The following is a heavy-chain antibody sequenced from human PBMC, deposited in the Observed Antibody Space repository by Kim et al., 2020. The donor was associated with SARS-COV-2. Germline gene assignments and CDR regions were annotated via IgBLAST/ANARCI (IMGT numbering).Heavy chain of an antibody. CDR1: GFTFSSYA. V-gene: IGHV3-30-3*01. CDR3: AGGGSGSYLFWDYYYYGMDV. Sequence: GGSLRLSCAASGFTFSSYAMHWVRQAPGKGLEWVAVISYDGSNKYYADSVKGRFTISRDNSKNTLYLQMNSLRAEDTAVYYCAGGGSGSYLFWDYYYYGMDVWGQGTTVTVSS. CDR2: ISYDGSNK. D-gene: IGHD3-10*01. J-gene: IGHJ6*02.